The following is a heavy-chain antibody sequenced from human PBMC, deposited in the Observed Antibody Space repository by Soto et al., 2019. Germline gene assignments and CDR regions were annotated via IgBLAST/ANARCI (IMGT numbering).Heavy chain of an antibody. CDR2: IIPIFGTA. V-gene: IGHV1-69*13. Sequence: SVKVSCKASGGTFSSYSISWVRQAPGQGLEWMGGIIPIFGTANYAQKFQGRVTITADESTSTAYMELSSLRSEDTAVYYCARVSDQLLPYYYYGMDVWGQGTTVTVSS. J-gene: IGHJ6*02. D-gene: IGHD2-2*01. CDR3: ARVSDQLLPYYYYGMDV. CDR1: GGTFSSYS.